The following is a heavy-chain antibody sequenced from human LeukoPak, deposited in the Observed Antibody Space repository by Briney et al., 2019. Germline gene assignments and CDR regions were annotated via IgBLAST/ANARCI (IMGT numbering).Heavy chain of an antibody. J-gene: IGHJ4*02. CDR2: ISGSGGST. V-gene: IGHV3-23*01. Sequence: GGSLRLSCAASGFTFSSYAMSWVRQAPGKGLEWVSAISGSGGSTYYADSVKGRFTISRDNSKNTLYLQMNSLRTEDTAVYYCAKDRGIGYYDSSGYSFDYWGQGTLVTVPS. D-gene: IGHD3-22*01. CDR1: GFTFSSYA. CDR3: AKDRGIGYYDSSGYSFDY.